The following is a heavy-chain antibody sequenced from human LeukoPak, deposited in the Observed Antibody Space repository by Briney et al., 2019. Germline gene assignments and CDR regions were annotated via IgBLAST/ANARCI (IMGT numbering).Heavy chain of an antibody. CDR1: GYTFTSYG. CDR2: ISAYNGNT. Sequence: ASVEVSCKASGYTFTSYGISWVRQAPGQGLEWMGWISAYNGNTNYAQKLQGRVTMTTDTSTSTAYMELRSLRSDDTAVYYCARVFSAEVPFDPWGQGTLVTVSS. J-gene: IGHJ5*02. V-gene: IGHV1-18*01. CDR3: ARVFSAEVPFDP. D-gene: IGHD3-10*01.